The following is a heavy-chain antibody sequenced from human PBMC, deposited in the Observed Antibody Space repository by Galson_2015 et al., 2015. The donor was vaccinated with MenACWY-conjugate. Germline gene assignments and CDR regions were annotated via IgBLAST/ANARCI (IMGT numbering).Heavy chain of an antibody. CDR2: DGGTT. V-gene: IGHV3-15*01. CDR3: TTDLSNRPSYYYYMDV. Sequence: DGGTTDYAAAVKGRSTVSRDDSRNTLYLQMNSLRTEDTAVYYCTTDLSNRPSYYYYMDVWGKGTTVTVSS. D-gene: IGHD4-11*01. J-gene: IGHJ6*03.